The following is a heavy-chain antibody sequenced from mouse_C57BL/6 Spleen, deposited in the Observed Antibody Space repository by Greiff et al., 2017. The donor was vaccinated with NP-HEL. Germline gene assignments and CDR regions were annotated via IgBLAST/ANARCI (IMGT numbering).Heavy chain of an antibody. D-gene: IGHD1-1*01. CDR3: ARWLLRYGYFDY. CDR1: GYTFTSYW. Sequence: QVHVKQSGTELVKPGASVKLSCKASGYTFTSYWMHWVKQRPGQGLEWIGNINPSNGGTNYNEKFKSKATLTVDKSSSTAYMQLSSLTSEDSAVYYCARWLLRYGYFDYWGQGTTLTVSS. J-gene: IGHJ2*01. V-gene: IGHV1-53*01. CDR2: INPSNGGT.